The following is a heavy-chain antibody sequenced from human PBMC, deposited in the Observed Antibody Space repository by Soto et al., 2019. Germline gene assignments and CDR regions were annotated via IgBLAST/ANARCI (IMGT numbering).Heavy chain of an antibody. Sequence: TSETLSLTCAVYSGSFSDYYWSWIRQPPGKGLEWIGEINQSGNTNYNPSLRSRVTISVDRFKNQFSLKLNSVTAADTAVYYCASRVPVHYYYTDVWGKGTTVTVSS. J-gene: IGHJ6*03. CDR2: INQSGNT. V-gene: IGHV4-34*01. CDR1: SGSFSDYY. D-gene: IGHD3-10*01. CDR3: ASRVPVHYYYTDV.